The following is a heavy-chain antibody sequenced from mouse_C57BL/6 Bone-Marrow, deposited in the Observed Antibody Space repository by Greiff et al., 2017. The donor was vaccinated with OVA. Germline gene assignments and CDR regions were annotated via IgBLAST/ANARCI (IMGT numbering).Heavy chain of an antibody. D-gene: IGHD2-4*01. CDR3: TRWDYDEGDFDY. CDR1: GYTFTDYE. V-gene: IGHV1-15*01. Sequence: VQGVESGAELVRPGASVTLSCKASGYTFTDYEMHWVKQTPVHGLEWIGAIDPETGGTAYNQKFKGKAILTADKSSSTAYMELRSLTSEDSAVYYCTRWDYDEGDFDYWGQGTTLTVSS. J-gene: IGHJ2*01. CDR2: IDPETGGT.